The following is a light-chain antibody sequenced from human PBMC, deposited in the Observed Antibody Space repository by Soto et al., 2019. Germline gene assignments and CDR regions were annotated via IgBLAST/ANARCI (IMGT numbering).Light chain of an antibody. CDR3: QQSDSTPHT. CDR2: AAS. CDR1: QSISSY. V-gene: IGKV1-39*01. Sequence: DIQMTQSPASLSASVGDRVTITCRASQSISSYLNWYQQKPGKAPNLLIYAASSLQSGVPSRFSGSGSGTDFTFSISSLQPEDFATYYCQQSDSTPHTFGQGTKV. J-gene: IGKJ1*01.